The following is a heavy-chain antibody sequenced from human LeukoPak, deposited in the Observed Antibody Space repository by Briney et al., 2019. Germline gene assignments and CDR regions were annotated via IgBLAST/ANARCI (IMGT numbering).Heavy chain of an antibody. V-gene: IGHV1-18*01. CDR1: GYTFTSHG. D-gene: IGHD6-6*01. Sequence: ASVKVSCKASGYTFTSHGISWLRQAPGQGLEWMGWISAYNGNTNYAQKLQGRVTMTTDTSTSTAYMELRSLRSDDTAVYYCARVETGSSGGYFDYWGQGTLVTVSS. J-gene: IGHJ4*02. CDR2: ISAYNGNT. CDR3: ARVETGSSGGYFDY.